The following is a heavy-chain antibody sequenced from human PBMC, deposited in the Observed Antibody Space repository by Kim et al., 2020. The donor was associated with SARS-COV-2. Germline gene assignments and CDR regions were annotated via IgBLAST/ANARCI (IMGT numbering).Heavy chain of an antibody. CDR2: INHSGST. J-gene: IGHJ4*02. CDR1: GGSFSGYY. CDR3: ASAPSEGIVVVVAGPIDY. V-gene: IGHV4-34*01. Sequence: SETLSLTCAVYGGSFSGYYWSWIRQPPGKGLEWIGEINHSGSTNYNPSLKSRVTISVDTSKNQFSLKLSYVTAADTAVYYCASAPSEGIVVVVAGPIDYCGQRTLVTVSS. D-gene: IGHD2-15*01.